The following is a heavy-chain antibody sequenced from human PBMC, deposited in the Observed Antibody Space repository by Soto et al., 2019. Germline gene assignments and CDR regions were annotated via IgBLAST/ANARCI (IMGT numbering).Heavy chain of an antibody. CDR1: GGTFSSYF. V-gene: IGHV1-69*01. CDR3: ARETPSAAAAYYYYGLDV. J-gene: IGHJ6*02. CDR2: IIPVFGTA. D-gene: IGHD6-13*01. Sequence: QVQLVQSGAEVKKAGSSVKVSCKVSGGTFSSYFINWVRQAPGQGLEGVGGIIPVFGTASYAEKFQGRVTITADESTSTAYMALSRLRSDDTAVYYCARETPSAAAAYYYYGLDVWGQGTTVTV.